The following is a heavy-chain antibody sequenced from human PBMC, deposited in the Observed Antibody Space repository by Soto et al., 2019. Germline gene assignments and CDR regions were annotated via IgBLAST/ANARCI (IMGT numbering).Heavy chain of an antibody. V-gene: IGHV1-24*01. D-gene: IGHD3-10*01. Sequence: ASVKVSCKVSGYTLTELSMHWVRQAPGKGLEWMGGFDPEDGETIYAQKFQGRVTMTEDTSTDTAYMELSSLRSEDTAVYYCATGPHMVRGVALRDYYYYMDVWGKGTTVTVSS. J-gene: IGHJ6*03. CDR2: FDPEDGET. CDR1: GYTLTELS. CDR3: ATGPHMVRGVALRDYYYYMDV.